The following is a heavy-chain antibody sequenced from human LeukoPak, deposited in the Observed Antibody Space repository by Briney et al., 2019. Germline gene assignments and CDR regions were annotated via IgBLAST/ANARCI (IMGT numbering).Heavy chain of an antibody. Sequence: GGSLRLSCAASGFTFSSYGMHWVRQAPGKGLEWAAVISYDGSNKYYADSVKGRFTISRDNSKNTLYLQMNSLRAEDTAVYYCAKDDPAMDLDYWGQGTLVTVSS. D-gene: IGHD5-18*01. CDR3: AKDDPAMDLDY. V-gene: IGHV3-30*18. J-gene: IGHJ4*02. CDR1: GFTFSSYG. CDR2: ISYDGSNK.